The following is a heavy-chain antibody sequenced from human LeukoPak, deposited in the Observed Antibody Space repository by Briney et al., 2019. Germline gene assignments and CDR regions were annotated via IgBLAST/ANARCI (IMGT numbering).Heavy chain of an antibody. CDR3: ARVYYYGMDA. V-gene: IGHV1-18*01. CDR2: ISVYNGNT. CDR1: GYTFTSYA. J-gene: IGHJ6*02. Sequence: ASVKVSCKASGYTFTSYAINWVRQAPGQGLGWMGWISVYNGNTNYAQKFQGRVTMTTDTSTSTAYMELRSLRSDDTAVYYCARVYYYGMDAWGQGTTVTVSS.